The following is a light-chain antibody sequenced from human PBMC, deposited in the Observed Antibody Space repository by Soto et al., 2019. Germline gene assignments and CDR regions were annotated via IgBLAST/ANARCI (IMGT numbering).Light chain of an antibody. J-gene: IGKJ5*01. CDR3: QQRSNWPTIT. V-gene: IGKV3-11*01. CDR2: DAS. Sequence: EIVLTQSPATLSFSPGERATLSCRASQSVSTYLAWYQQKPGQAPRLLIYDASNRATGIPARFSGSGSGTAFTLTISSLEPEDFAVYYCQQRSNWPTITFGQGTRLEIK. CDR1: QSVSTY.